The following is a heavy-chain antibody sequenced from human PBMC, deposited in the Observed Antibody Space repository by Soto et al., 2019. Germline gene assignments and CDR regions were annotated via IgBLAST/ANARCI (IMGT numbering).Heavy chain of an antibody. V-gene: IGHV3-74*01. J-gene: IGHJ4*02. CDR3: TRDIGGRGAY. CDR1: GFTFSSYW. D-gene: IGHD3-16*01. CDR2: INEYGSVI. Sequence: DVQLVESGGGLVRPGGSLRLSCAASGFTFSSYWMHWVRQVPGKGLVWVSRINEYGSVINYADSVKGRFTIFRDNSKDTLYLKMNSLRAEDAAVYYCTRDIGGRGAYWGQGTLVTVSS.